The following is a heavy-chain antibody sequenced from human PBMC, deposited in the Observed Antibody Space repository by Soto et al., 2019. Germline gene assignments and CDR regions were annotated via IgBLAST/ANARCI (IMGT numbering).Heavy chain of an antibody. CDR1: GYNFAGYW. D-gene: IGHD3-3*01. Sequence: GESLKISCKGSGYNFAGYWIAWVRQMPGKGLELVGIIYPSDSVTRYRPSFQGQVTISADKSISSAYLQWSSLRASDTAMYYCARGGVSTRTFDYWGQGTPVTVSS. CDR2: IYPSDSVT. CDR3: ARGGVSTRTFDY. J-gene: IGHJ4*02. V-gene: IGHV5-51*01.